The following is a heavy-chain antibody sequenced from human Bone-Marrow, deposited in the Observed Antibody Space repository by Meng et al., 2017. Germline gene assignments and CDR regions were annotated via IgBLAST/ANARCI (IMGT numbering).Heavy chain of an antibody. CDR1: GGIFSNSV. V-gene: IGHV1-69*05. J-gene: IGHJ4*02. CDR2: INGVFGTT. D-gene: IGHD2-15*01. Sequence: SSVKVSCKAPGGIFSNSVVGWVRRAPGQGLEWMGGINGVFGTTNYAQKFQGRVTITTDESTSTGYMELARLTSEDTAGYFCARKAGNCITITCYSVDYWGQGTLVTVSS. CDR3: ARKAGNCITITCYSVDY.